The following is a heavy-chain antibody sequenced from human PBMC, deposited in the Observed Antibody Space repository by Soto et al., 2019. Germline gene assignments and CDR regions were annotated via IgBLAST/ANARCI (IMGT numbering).Heavy chain of an antibody. CDR3: ARGTYYYDSSGYYWDYYYGMDV. V-gene: IGHV1-3*01. D-gene: IGHD3-22*01. Sequence: ASLKVSCKASGYTFTSYAMHWVRQAPGQRLEWTGWINAGNGNTKYSQKFQGRVTITRDTSASTAYMELSSLRSEDTAVYYCARGTYYYDSSGYYWDYYYGMDVWGQGTTVTVSS. J-gene: IGHJ6*02. CDR1: GYTFTSYA. CDR2: INAGNGNT.